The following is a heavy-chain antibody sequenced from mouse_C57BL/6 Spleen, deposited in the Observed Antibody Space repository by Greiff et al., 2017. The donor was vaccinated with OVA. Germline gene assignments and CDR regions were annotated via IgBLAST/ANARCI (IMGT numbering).Heavy chain of an antibody. V-gene: IGHV1-42*01. Sequence: EVQLQQSGPELVKPGASVKISCKASGYSFTGYYMNWVKQSPEKSLERIGEINPSTDGTTYNQKFKAKATLTVDKSSSTAYMQLKSLTSEDSAVYYCARKKSYSNYGNYYTMDYWGQGTSVTVSS. CDR1: GYSFTGYY. J-gene: IGHJ4*01. D-gene: IGHD2-5*01. CDR2: INPSTDGT. CDR3: ARKKSYSNYGNYYTMDY.